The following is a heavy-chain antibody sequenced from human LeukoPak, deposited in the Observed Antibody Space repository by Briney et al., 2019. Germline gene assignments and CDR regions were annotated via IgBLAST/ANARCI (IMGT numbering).Heavy chain of an antibody. CDR2: IIPILGIA. V-gene: IGHV1-69*04. Sequence: SVKVSCKASGGTFSSYAIGWVRQAPGQGLEWMGRIIPILGIANYAQKFQGRVTITADKSTSTAYMELSSLRSEDTAVYYCARDPPCSGGSCYSDWFDPWGQGTLVTVSS. CDR3: ARDPPCSGGSCYSDWFDP. CDR1: GGTFSSYA. J-gene: IGHJ5*02. D-gene: IGHD2-15*01.